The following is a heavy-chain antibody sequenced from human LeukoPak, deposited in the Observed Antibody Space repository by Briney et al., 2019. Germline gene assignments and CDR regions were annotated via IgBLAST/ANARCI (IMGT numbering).Heavy chain of an antibody. CDR3: ARVPSGATGDYYFDY. CDR1: GFTFSSYW. V-gene: IGHV3-7*03. J-gene: IGHJ4*02. Sequence: GGSLRLSCAASGFTFSSYWMSWVRQAPGKGPEWVAHIKQDASQEYHVDSVKGRFTISRDNAKSSLYLQMNSLRAEDTAVFYCARVPSGATGDYYFDYWGQGTLVTVSS. CDR2: IKQDASQE. D-gene: IGHD1-26*01.